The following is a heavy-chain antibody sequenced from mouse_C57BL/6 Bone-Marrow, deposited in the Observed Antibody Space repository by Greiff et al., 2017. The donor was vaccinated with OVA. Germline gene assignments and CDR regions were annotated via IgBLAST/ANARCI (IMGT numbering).Heavy chain of an antibody. CDR3: ASLTFYAMDY. CDR2: IWGVGST. D-gene: IGHD1-3*01. V-gene: IGHV2-6*01. J-gene: IGHJ4*01. Sequence: VQGVESGPGLVAPSQSLSITCTVSGFSLTSYGVDWVRQSPGKGLELLGVIWGVGSTNYNSALKSRLSISKNNSKSQVFLKMNSLQTDDTAMYYCASLTFYAMDYWGQGTSVTVSS. CDR1: GFSLTSYG.